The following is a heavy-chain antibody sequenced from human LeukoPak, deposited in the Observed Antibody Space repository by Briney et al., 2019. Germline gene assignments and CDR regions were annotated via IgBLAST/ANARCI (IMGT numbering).Heavy chain of an antibody. V-gene: IGHV1-69*04. CDR3: ASLGRHPFDY. J-gene: IGHJ4*02. Sequence: ASVKVSCKASGYTFTSYDINWVRQATGQGLEWMGRIIPILGIANYAQKFQGRVTITADKSTSTAYMELSSLRSEDTAVYYCASLGRHPFDYWGQGTLVTVSS. CDR2: IIPILGIA. CDR1: GYTFTSYD.